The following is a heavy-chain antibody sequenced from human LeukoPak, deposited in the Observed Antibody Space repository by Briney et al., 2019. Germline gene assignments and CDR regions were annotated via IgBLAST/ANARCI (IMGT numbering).Heavy chain of an antibody. V-gene: IGHV4-61*02. D-gene: IGHD1-14*01. Sequence: SETLSLTCTVSGGSISSGSYYWSWIRQPAGKGLEWIGRIYTSGSTNYNPSLKSRVTISVDTSKTQFSLKLSSVTAADTAVYYCARGRRYGAFDIWGQGTMVTVSS. CDR2: IYTSGST. CDR1: GGSISSGSYY. J-gene: IGHJ3*02. CDR3: ARGRRYGAFDI.